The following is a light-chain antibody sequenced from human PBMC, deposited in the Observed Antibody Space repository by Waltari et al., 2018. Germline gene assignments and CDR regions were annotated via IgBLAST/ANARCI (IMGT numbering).Light chain of an antibody. CDR1: QSVSRY. CDR2: DAS. J-gene: IGKJ2*01. CDR3: QQRSNWPLMYT. V-gene: IGKV3-11*01. Sequence: IVLTHSPATLSLSPGEIATLSCRASQSVSRYLAWYQQQPGQAPRLLIDDASNRATGIPARFSGSGSGTDFTLTISSLEPEDFAVYYCQQRSNWPLMYTFGQGTKLEIK.